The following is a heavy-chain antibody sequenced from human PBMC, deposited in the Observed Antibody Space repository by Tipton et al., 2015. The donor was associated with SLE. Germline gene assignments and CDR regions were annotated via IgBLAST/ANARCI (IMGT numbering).Heavy chain of an antibody. CDR1: GDSISSSTYY. CDR2: TYDRGST. V-gene: IGHV4-39*07. CDR3: ARWVSGYADY. D-gene: IGHD5-12*01. Sequence: TLSLTCTVSGDSISSSTYYWGWIRQPPGKGLEWIGTTYDRGSTYYNPSLKSRVTISEDTSKNQFSLTLTSVTAADTAVYYCARWVSGYADYWGQGTLVTVSS. J-gene: IGHJ4*02.